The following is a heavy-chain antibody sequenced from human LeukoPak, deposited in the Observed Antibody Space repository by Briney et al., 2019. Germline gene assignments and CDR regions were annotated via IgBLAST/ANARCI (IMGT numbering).Heavy chain of an antibody. Sequence: GGSLRLSCAASGFTFDDYGMSWVRQAPGKGLEWVSGINWNGGSTGYADSVKGRFTISRDNAKNSLYLQMNSLRAEDTAVYYCARAHEYCSGGSCYWGANDYWGQGTLVTVSS. CDR3: ARAHEYCSGGSCYWGANDY. CDR1: GFTFDDYG. CDR2: INWNGGST. D-gene: IGHD2-15*01. J-gene: IGHJ4*02. V-gene: IGHV3-20*04.